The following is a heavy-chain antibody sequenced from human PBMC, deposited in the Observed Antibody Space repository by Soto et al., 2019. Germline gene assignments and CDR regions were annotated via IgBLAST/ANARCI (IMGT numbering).Heavy chain of an antibody. V-gene: IGHV3-11*06. J-gene: IGHJ6*02. Sequence: QVQLVESGGGLVEPGGSLRLSCAASGFPFGDYYMGWVRQAPGKGLEWVSYISISRHYTNYVDSVKGRFTISRDNAKESLYLQLTNLRAEDTAVYYCARDTAAGSYGLDVWGQGTAVTVSS. CDR1: GFPFGDYY. D-gene: IGHD6-13*01. CDR2: ISISRHYT. CDR3: ARDTAAGSYGLDV.